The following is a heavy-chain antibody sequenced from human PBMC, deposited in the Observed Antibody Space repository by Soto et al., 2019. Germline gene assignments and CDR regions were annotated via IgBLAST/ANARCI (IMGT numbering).Heavy chain of an antibody. CDR1: GGNFSSYA. V-gene: IGHV1-69*01. CDR2: IIPIFGTA. Sequence: QVQLVQSGAEVKKPGSSVKVSCKASGGNFSSYAISWVRQAPGQGLEWMGGIIPIFGTANYAQKFQGRVTITADESTSRAYMELSSLRSEDTAMYYCARGRTKRYFQHWGQGTLGTVSS. CDR3: ARGRTKRYFQH. J-gene: IGHJ1*01.